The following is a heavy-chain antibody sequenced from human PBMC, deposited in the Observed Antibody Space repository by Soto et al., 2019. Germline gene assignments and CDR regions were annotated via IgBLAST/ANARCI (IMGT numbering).Heavy chain of an antibody. V-gene: IGHV3-30-3*01. CDR2: ISYDGSNE. CDR3: AISRTIPLFDWLLPEFDY. Sequence: GGSLRLSCAASGFTFSSYAMHWVRQAPGKGLEWVAVISYDGSNEYYADSVKGRFTISRDNSKNTLYLQMNSLRAEDTAVYYCAISRTIPLFDWLLPEFDYWGQGTLVTVSS. D-gene: IGHD3-9*01. J-gene: IGHJ4*02. CDR1: GFTFSSYA.